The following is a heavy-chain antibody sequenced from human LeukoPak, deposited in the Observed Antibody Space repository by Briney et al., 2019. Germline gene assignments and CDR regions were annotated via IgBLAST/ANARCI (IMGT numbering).Heavy chain of an antibody. J-gene: IGHJ4*02. CDR3: ARDIDARLPAVYFDY. CDR1: SGSLSSSSYY. V-gene: IGHV4-39*02. D-gene: IGHD2-15*01. Sequence: PSETLSLTCTVSSGSLSSSSYYWGWIRQPPGRGLEWIGSIYYSGSAYYNPSLKSRVTMSVDTSKNQFSLELSSVTAADTAVYYCARDIDARLPAVYFDYWGQGTLVTVSS. CDR2: IYYSGSA.